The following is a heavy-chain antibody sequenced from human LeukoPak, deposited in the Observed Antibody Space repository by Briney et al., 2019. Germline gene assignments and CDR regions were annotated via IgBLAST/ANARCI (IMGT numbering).Heavy chain of an antibody. CDR1: GYTFTSYG. J-gene: IGHJ4*02. V-gene: IGHV1-18*01. CDR3: ARGRQNYYDSSGYLRDY. D-gene: IGHD3-22*01. CDR2: ISAYNGNT. Sequence: ASVKVSCKASGYTFTSYGISWVRQAPGQGLEWMGWISAYNGNTNYAQKLQGRVTMTTDTSTSTAYMELRSLRSDDTAVYYCARGRQNYYDSSGYLRDYWGQGTLVTVSS.